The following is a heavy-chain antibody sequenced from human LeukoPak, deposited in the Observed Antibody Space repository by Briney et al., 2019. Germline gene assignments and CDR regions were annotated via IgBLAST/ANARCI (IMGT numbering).Heavy chain of an antibody. Sequence: GGSLRLSCAASGFTLSSFSMHWVRQSPGRGLEYVSAINYKGGTTYYADSVKDRFTISRDNSKNTLYLQMNSLRAEDTAVYYCAKVRGTMIVVVITTSRAYDYWGQGTLVTVSS. CDR2: INYKGGTT. J-gene: IGHJ4*02. CDR3: AKVRGTMIVVVITTSRAYDY. CDR1: GFTLSSFS. V-gene: IGHV3-64*02. D-gene: IGHD3-22*01.